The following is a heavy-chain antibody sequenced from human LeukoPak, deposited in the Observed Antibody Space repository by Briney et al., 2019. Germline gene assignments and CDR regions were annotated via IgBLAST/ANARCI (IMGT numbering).Heavy chain of an antibody. CDR3: ARPRNYGDAFDI. J-gene: IGHJ3*02. CDR2: IDPRDSYN. Sequence: GESLKISCKGSGYSFISYWISCLRQMPGPRLEGMGRIDPRDSYNNYRLSFQGHITISADKSNSTVYLQWSSLKASDNAMYYCARPRNYGDAFDIWGQGTMVTVSS. V-gene: IGHV5-10-1*01. D-gene: IGHD4-11*01. CDR1: GYSFISYW.